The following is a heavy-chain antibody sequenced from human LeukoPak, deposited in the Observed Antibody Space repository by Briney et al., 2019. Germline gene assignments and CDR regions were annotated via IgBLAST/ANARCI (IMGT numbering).Heavy chain of an antibody. Sequence: SETLSLTCAVYGGSFSGYYWSWIRQPPGKGLEWIGEINHSGSTDYNPSLKSRVTISVDTSKNQFSLKLSSVTAADTAVYYCARRSRSGWYVCFDCWGQGTLVTVSS. CDR1: GGSFSGYY. J-gene: IGHJ4*02. CDR3: ARRSRSGWYVCFDC. CDR2: INHSGST. V-gene: IGHV4-34*01. D-gene: IGHD6-19*01.